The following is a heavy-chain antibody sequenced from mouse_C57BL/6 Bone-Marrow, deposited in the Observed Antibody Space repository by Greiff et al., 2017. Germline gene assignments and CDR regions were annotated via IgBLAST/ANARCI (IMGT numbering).Heavy chain of an antibody. V-gene: IGHV1-81*01. CDR3: ASRDYYGSSFDY. D-gene: IGHD1-1*01. CDR2: IYPRSGNT. Sequence: VKLQESGAELARPGASVKLSCKASGYTFTSYGISWVKQRTGQGLEWIGEIYPRSGNTYYNEKFKGKATLTADKSSSTAYMELRSLTSEDSAVYFCASRDYYGSSFDYWGQGTTLTVSS. CDR1: GYTFTSYG. J-gene: IGHJ2*01.